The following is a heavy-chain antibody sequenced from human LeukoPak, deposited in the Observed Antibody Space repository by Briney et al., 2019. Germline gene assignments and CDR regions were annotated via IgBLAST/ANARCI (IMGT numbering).Heavy chain of an antibody. D-gene: IGHD2-2*01. V-gene: IGHV3-20*01. CDR2: INWNGGGT. J-gene: IGHJ6*03. CDR1: GFTFDDYG. Sequence: GGSLRLSCAASGFTFDDYGMSWVRQAPGKGQEWVSGINWNGGGTGYATSVKGRFTISRDNAKNSLYLQMNSLRAEDTALYHCGRSNVVVSLLGYKDGWGKGTTVTVSS. CDR3: GRSNVVVSLLGYKDG.